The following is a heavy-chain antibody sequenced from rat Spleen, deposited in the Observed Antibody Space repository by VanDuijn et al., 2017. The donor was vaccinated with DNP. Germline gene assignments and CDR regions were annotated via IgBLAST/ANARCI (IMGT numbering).Heavy chain of an antibody. V-gene: IGHV2-1*01. CDR2: IWGGGTT. CDR1: GFSLTTNS. Sequence: QVQLKESGPGLVQPSQTLSLTCTVSGFSLTTNSVHWVRQPPGKGLEWVGTIWGGGTTDYNSALKSQLSISRDTSKSQVFLKRNSLQTEDTAIYFCTRRTVAAGYYDYWGQGVMVTVSS. J-gene: IGHJ2*01. CDR3: TRRTVAAGYYDY.